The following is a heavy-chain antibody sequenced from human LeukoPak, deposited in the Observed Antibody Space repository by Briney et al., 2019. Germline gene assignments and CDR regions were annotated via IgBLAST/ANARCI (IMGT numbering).Heavy chain of an antibody. CDR3: ARTAGLLWFGELPDDAFDI. V-gene: IGHV7-4-1*02. J-gene: IGHJ3*02. CDR2: TNTNTGNP. Sequence: ASVKVSCKASGYTFTSYAMNWVRQAPGQGLEWMGWTNTNTGNPTYAQGFTGRFVFSLDTSVSTAYLQISSLKAEDTAVYYCARTAGLLWFGELPDDAFDIWGQGTMVTVSS. CDR1: GYTFTSYA. D-gene: IGHD3-10*01.